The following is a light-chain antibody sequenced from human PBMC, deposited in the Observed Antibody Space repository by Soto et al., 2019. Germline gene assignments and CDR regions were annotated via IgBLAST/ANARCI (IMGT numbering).Light chain of an antibody. Sequence: QSVLTQPASVSGSLGQSITISCTGTSTDFGGQNYVSWYQQHPGRAPQLILYEVSNRHYGVSNRFSGSKSGNTGSRTISGLHAGDVADYCCSSYTVCATLEVFGPWTKVTVL. CDR1: STDFGGQNY. J-gene: IGLJ1*01. V-gene: IGLV2-14*01. CDR2: EVS. CDR3: SSYTVCATLEV.